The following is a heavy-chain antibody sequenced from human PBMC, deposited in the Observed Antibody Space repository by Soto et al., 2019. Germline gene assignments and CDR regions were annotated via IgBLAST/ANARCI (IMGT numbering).Heavy chain of an antibody. D-gene: IGHD3-9*01. Sequence: QLQLQESGPGLVKPSETLSLTCIVSGGSISSSPYYWGWIRQPPGKGLEWIGSIFYSGSTYYNPSPKSRVTISVDTSKNQFSLRLSSVTAADTAVYYCARHRYYYILTTDPHAFDIWGQGTMVTVSS. CDR2: IFYSGST. CDR3: ARHRYYYILTTDPHAFDI. CDR1: GGSISSSPYY. J-gene: IGHJ3*02. V-gene: IGHV4-39*01.